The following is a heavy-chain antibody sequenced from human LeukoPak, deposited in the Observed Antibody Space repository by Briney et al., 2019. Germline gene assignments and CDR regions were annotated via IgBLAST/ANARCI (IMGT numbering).Heavy chain of an antibody. CDR2: ISAYNDST. J-gene: IGHJ4*02. CDR3: ARVGRVVVAAKIDY. Sequence: GASVKVSCKASGYTFTSYGISWVRQAPGRGLEWMGWISAYNDSTNYAQKLQGRVTMTTDTSTSTAYMELRSLRSDDTAVYYCARVGRVVVAAKIDYWGQGTLVTVSS. D-gene: IGHD2-15*01. V-gene: IGHV1-18*01. CDR1: GYTFTSYG.